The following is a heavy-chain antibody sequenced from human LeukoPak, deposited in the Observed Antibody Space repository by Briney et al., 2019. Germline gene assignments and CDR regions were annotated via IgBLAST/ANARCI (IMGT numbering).Heavy chain of an antibody. Sequence: SETLSLTCTVSGGSINSYYWGWTRQPPGKGLEWIGYIYHRGSTDYNPSLKSRVTISVDTSQNHFSLKLSSVTAADTAVYYCARSSRGTSDYYGMDVWGQGTTVTVSS. D-gene: IGHD1-1*01. CDR2: IYHRGST. CDR3: ARSSRGTSDYYGMDV. J-gene: IGHJ6*02. V-gene: IGHV4-59*01. CDR1: GGSINSYY.